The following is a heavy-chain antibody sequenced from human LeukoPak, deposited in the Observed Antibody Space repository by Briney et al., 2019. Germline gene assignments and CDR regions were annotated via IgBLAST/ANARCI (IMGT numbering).Heavy chain of an antibody. Sequence: PGGSLRLSCAASGFSFSNYWMHWVRQAPAKGLVWVTRMNSDGSATYYADSVQGRFTISRDNAKNTLYLQMNSLRAEDTAMYFCAKGPNYFDSWGQGTLVTVSS. CDR2: MNSDGSAT. J-gene: IGHJ4*02. CDR1: GFSFSNYW. V-gene: IGHV3-74*01. CDR3: AKGPNYFDS.